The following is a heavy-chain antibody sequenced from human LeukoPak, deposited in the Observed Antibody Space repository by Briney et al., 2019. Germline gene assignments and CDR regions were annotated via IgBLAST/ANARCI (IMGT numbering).Heavy chain of an antibody. Sequence: SETLSLTCAVYGGSFSGYYWSWIRQLPGKGLEWIGEINHSGSTNYNSSLKSRVTISVDTSKNQFSLKLSSVTAADTAVYYCARGYYGDYPWGQGTLVTVSS. J-gene: IGHJ5*02. CDR3: ARGYYGDYP. CDR2: INHSGST. V-gene: IGHV4-34*01. D-gene: IGHD4-17*01. CDR1: GGSFSGYY.